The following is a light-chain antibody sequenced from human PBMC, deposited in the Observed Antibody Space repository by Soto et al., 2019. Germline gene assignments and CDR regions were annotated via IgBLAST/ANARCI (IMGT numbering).Light chain of an antibody. J-gene: IGKJ2*01. CDR1: QSISNS. V-gene: IGKV1-39*01. Sequence: DIQMTQSLSSLSASVGDTVTITCRASQSISNSFSWYQQKPGKAPKFLIYVASTLQRGVPSRFSGSGSGTDFTLTISSLQPEDVATYYCQQTFSPPYTFGQGTKLEIK. CDR3: QQTFSPPYT. CDR2: VAS.